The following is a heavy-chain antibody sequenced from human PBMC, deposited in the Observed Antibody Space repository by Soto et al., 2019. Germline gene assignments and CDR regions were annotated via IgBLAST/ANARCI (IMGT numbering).Heavy chain of an antibody. V-gene: IGHV3-23*01. D-gene: IGHD6-19*01. J-gene: IGHJ4*02. CDR2: ISGSGDRA. CDR1: GFTFRDYA. CDR3: GKERRGSGWSVCNY. Sequence: VQLLESGGGLVQPGGSLRLSCAASGFTFRDYAMNWVRQAPGQGLEWVSGISGSGDRAGYADSVRGRFTISRENSRNTLYLQMNSLIVDDTAVYYCGKERRGSGWSVCNYWGQGTLVTVSS.